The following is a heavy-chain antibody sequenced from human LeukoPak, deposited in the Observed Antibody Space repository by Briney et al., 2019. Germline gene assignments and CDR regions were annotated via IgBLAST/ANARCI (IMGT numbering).Heavy chain of an antibody. CDR2: ISWNSGSI. CDR1: GFTFDDYA. CDR3: AKDYYYGSEEGYFDY. D-gene: IGHD3-10*01. Sequence: PGGSLRLSCAASGFTFDDYAMHWVRQAPGKGLEWVSGISWNSGSIGYADSVKGRFTISRDNAKNSLYLQMNSLRAEDTALYYCAKDYYYGSEEGYFDYWGQGTLVTVSS. V-gene: IGHV3-9*01. J-gene: IGHJ4*02.